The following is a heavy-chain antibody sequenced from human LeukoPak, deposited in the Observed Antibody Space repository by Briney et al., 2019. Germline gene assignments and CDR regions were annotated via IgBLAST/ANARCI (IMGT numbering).Heavy chain of an antibody. CDR2: MNPSGGST. V-gene: IGHV1-46*01. J-gene: IGHJ6*03. CDR1: GYTFTSYY. Sequence: GESLKISCKGSGYTFTSYYMHWVRQAPGHGLEWMGIMNPSGGSTSYAQKFQGRVTMTRDMSTSTVYMELSSLRSEDTAVYYCARGDIVVVGPNYYYYYMDVWGKGTTVTVSS. CDR3: ARGDIVVVGPNYYYYYMDV. D-gene: IGHD2-2*01.